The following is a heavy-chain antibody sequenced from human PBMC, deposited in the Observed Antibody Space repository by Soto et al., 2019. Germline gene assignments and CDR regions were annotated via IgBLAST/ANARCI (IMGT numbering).Heavy chain of an antibody. CDR2: ISYDGSNK. CDR1: GFTFSSYG. D-gene: IGHD2-2*01. CDR3: ERAYARYHPARGY. Sequence: GGSLRLSCAASGFTFSSYGMHWVRQAPGKGLEWVAVISYDGSNKYYADSVKGRFTISRDNSKYTLYLKMNTLSAEATVVFYSERAYARYHPARGYWGTGTLVTVSS. J-gene: IGHJ4*02. V-gene: IGHV3-30*03.